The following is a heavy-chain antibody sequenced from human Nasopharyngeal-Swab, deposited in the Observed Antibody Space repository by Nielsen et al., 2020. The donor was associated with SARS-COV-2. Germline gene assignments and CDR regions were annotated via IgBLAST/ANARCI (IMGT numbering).Heavy chain of an antibody. J-gene: IGHJ4*02. D-gene: IGHD3-3*01. V-gene: IGHV3-49*04. CDR1: GFTFGDYA. CDR3: TREDFWSGFSRY. CDR2: IRSKAYGGTT. Sequence: GESLKISCTASGFTFGDYAMSWVRQAPGKGLEWVGFIRSKAYGGTTEYAASVKGRFTISRDDSKSIAYLQMNSLKTEDTAVYYCTREDFWSGFSRYWGQGTLVTVPS.